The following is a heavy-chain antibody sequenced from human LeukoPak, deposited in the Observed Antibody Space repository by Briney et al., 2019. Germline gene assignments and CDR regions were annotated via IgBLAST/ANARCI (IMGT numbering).Heavy chain of an antibody. CDR1: GGSISSYY. D-gene: IGHD6-19*01. V-gene: IGHV4-4*07. CDR2: IYTSGST. CDR3: AREQASRGWSKYGAFDI. J-gene: IGHJ3*02. Sequence: SETLSLTCTVSGGSISSYYWSWIRQPAGKGLEWIGRIYTSGSTNYNPSLKSRVTMSVDTSKNQFSLKLSSVTAADTAVYYCAREQASRGWSKYGAFDIWGQGTMVTVSS.